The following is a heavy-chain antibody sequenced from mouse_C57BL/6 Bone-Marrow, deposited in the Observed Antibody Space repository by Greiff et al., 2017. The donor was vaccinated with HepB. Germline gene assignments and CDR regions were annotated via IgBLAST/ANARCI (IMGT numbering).Heavy chain of an antibody. Sequence: EVKLVESGGGLVQPGGSLKLSCAASGFTFSDYYMYWVRQTPEKRLEWVAYISNGGGSTYYPDTVKGRFTISRDNAKNTLYLQMSRLKSEDTAMYYCARPYYYGSNYYAMDYWGQGTSVTVSS. J-gene: IGHJ4*01. V-gene: IGHV5-12*01. D-gene: IGHD1-1*01. CDR3: ARPYYYGSNYYAMDY. CDR1: GFTFSDYY. CDR2: ISNGGGST.